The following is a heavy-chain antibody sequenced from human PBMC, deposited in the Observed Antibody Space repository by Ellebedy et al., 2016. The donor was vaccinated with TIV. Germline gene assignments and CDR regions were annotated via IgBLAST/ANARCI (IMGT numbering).Heavy chain of an antibody. CDR3: ATEGLGGIAAAGPSYGMDV. D-gene: IGHD6-13*01. CDR1: GYTLTELS. J-gene: IGHJ6*02. V-gene: IGHV1-24*01. CDR2: FDPEDGET. Sequence: ASVKVSCXVSGYTLTELSMHWVRQAPGKGLEWMGGFDPEDGETIYAQKFQGRVTMTEDTSTDTAYMELSSLRSEDTAVYYCATEGLGGIAAAGPSYGMDVWGQGTTVTVSS.